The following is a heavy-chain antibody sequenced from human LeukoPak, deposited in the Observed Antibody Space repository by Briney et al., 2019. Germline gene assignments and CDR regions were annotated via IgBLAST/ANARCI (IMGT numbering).Heavy chain of an antibody. CDR3: TRDQGYYDFWSGYILGTYFDY. D-gene: IGHD3-3*01. J-gene: IGHJ4*02. V-gene: IGHV1-2*02. Sequence: ASVKVSCKASGYTFTGYYMHWVRQAPGQGLEWMGWINPNSGGTNYAQKFQGRVTMTRDTSISTAYMELSRLRSDDTAVYYCTRDQGYYDFWSGYILGTYFDYWGRGTLVTVSS. CDR2: INPNSGGT. CDR1: GYTFTGYY.